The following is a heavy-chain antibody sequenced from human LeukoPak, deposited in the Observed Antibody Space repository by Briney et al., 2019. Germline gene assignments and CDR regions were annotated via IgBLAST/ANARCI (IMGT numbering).Heavy chain of an antibody. CDR3: ARGRVTRITARHRWYFDF. J-gene: IGHJ4*02. D-gene: IGHD6-25*01. CDR1: GYSISSGYY. CDR2: IYHSGST. V-gene: IGHV4-38-2*02. Sequence: PSETLSLTCTASGYSISSGYYWGWIRQPPGKGLEWIGSIYHSGSTYYNPSLKSRVTISVDTSKNQFSLKLISVTAADTAVYYCARGRVTRITARHRWYFDFWGQGTLVTVSS.